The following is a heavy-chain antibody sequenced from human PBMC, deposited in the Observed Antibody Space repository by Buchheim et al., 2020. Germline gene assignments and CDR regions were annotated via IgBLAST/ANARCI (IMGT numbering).Heavy chain of an antibody. V-gene: IGHV3-11*01. Sequence: QVQLVESGGGLVKPGGSLRLSCAASGFSFRDSYMSWIRQAPGKGLEWLSYISSSGRTIHYADSVKGRFTISRDNAKNSLHLQMNSLRAEDTAVYYCARVDYAAGVLYFDHWGRGTL. CDR3: ARVDYAAGVLYFDH. CDR2: ISSSGRTI. D-gene: IGHD3-10*01. J-gene: IGHJ4*02. CDR1: GFSFRDSY.